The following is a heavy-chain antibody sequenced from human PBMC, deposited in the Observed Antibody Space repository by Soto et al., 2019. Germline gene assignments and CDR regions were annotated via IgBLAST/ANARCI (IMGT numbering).Heavy chain of an antibody. Sequence: SGPTLVNPTQTLTLTCTFSGFSLSTSGVGVGWIRQPPGKALDWLALIYWDDDKRYSPALKSMLTITKDTSKNQVVLTLTTMDPGDTYSDNGAHSRYGSGNWFDPWGQGTLVTVSS. D-gene: IGHD3-10*01. J-gene: IGHJ5*02. V-gene: IGHV2-5*02. CDR2: IYWDDDK. CDR3: AHSRYGSGNWFDP. CDR1: GFSLSTSGVG.